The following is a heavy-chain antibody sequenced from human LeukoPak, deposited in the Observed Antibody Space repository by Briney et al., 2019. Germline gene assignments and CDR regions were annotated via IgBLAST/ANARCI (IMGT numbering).Heavy chain of an antibody. CDR3: ARELLIAAARPYGG. Sequence: GSLRLSCAASGFTFSSYGMHWVRQAPGKGLEWVAVIWYDGSNKYYADSVKGRFTVSRDNSKNTLYLQMNSLRAEDTAVYYCARELLIAAARPYGGWGQGTLVTVSS. V-gene: IGHV3-33*01. CDR2: IWYDGSNK. D-gene: IGHD6-13*01. J-gene: IGHJ4*02. CDR1: GFTFSSYG.